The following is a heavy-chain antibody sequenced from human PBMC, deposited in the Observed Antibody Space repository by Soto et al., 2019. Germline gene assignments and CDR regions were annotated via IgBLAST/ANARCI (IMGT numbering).Heavy chain of an antibody. CDR3: VSWVSAHFDY. V-gene: IGHV3-23*01. J-gene: IGHJ4*01. Sequence: GGSLRLSCAGSGFTFSNYAMSWVRQAPGKGLEWVSGISASGGATYYADSVKGRFTISRDASRNTVHLHMNSLRADDTATYFCVSWVSAHFDYWGHGTPVTVSS. CDR2: ISASGGAT. CDR1: GFTFSNYA. D-gene: IGHD2-8*01.